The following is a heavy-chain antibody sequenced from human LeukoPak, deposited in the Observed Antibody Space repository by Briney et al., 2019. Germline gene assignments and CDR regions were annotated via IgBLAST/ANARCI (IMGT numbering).Heavy chain of an antibody. V-gene: IGHV3-48*01. J-gene: IGHJ5*02. CDR2: ISSSSSTI. Sequence: SGGSLRLSCAASGFTFSSYSMNWVRQAPGKGLEWVSYISSSSSTIYYADSVKGRFTISRDNAKNTLYLQMNSLRAEDTAVYYCAKLVPAARGDWFDPWGQGTLVTVSS. D-gene: IGHD2-2*01. CDR1: GFTFSSYS. CDR3: AKLVPAARGDWFDP.